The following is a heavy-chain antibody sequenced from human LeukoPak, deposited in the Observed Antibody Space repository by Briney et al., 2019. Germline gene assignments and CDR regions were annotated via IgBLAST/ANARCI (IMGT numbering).Heavy chain of an antibody. V-gene: IGHV3-20*04. D-gene: IGHD3-22*01. Sequence: PGGSLRLSCAASGFTFDDYGMSWVRQAPGKGLEWVSGINWNGGSTGYADSVKGRFTISRDNAKNSLYLQMNSLRAEDTALYYCARSRLSYDSSGFPHYWGQGTLVTVSS. J-gene: IGHJ4*02. CDR3: ARSRLSYDSSGFPHY. CDR1: GFTFDDYG. CDR2: INWNGGST.